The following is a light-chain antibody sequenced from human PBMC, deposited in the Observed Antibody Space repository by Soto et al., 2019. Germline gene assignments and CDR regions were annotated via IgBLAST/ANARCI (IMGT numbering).Light chain of an antibody. V-gene: IGKV3-20*01. CDR3: QQYGSSPHT. CDR1: QSVSSSY. J-gene: IGKJ2*01. CDR2: GAS. Sequence: EIVLTQSPGTLSLSPGERATLSCRASQSVSSSYLAWYQHKPGQAPRLLIYGASSRATGISDRFSGSGSGTDFTLTSSRLDPEDFAVYYCQQYGSSPHTFGQGTKLEIK.